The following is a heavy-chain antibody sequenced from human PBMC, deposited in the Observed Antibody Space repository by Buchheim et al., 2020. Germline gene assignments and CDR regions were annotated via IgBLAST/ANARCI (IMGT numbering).Heavy chain of an antibody. V-gene: IGHV4-30-4*01. D-gene: IGHD2-15*01. CDR3: ASEKSLGYCSGGSRYRELYFDY. CDR2: IYYSGST. CDR1: GGSISSGDYY. J-gene: IGHJ4*02. Sequence: QVQLQESGPGLVKPSQTLFLTCTVSGGSISSGDYYWSWIRQPPGKGLEWIGYIYYSGSTYYNPSLKSRVTISVDTSKNQFSLKLSSVTAADTAVYYCASEKSLGYCSGGSRYRELYFDYWGQGTL.